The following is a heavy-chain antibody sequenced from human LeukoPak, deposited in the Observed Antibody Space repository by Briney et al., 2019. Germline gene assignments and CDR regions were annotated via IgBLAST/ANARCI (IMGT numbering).Heavy chain of an antibody. D-gene: IGHD5-24*01. CDR1: GFTISSYD. J-gene: IGHJ4*02. CDR3: ARLTRVEMATITHYFDY. Sequence: GGSLRLSCTASGFTISSYDMSWVRQAPGKGLEWVSGISGGADFTYYADSVKGRFTISRDNSKNTLYLQMNSLRAEDTAVYYCARLTRVEMATITHYFDYWGQGTLVTVSS. V-gene: IGHV3-23*01. CDR2: ISGGADFT.